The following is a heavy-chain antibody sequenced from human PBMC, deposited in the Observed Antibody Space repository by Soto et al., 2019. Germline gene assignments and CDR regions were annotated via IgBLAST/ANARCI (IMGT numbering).Heavy chain of an antibody. CDR3: ARDFFPGTAVAGLGPL. V-gene: IGHV1-2*02. CDR2: INPNSGGT. Sequence: ASVKVSCKASGYTLTAFYIHWVRQAPGQGLEWMGWINPNSGGTNYAQRFQGRVTMTRDTSIRTAYMELRRLRSDDTAVYYCARDFFPGTAVAGLGPLWGQGTLVTVSS. CDR1: GYTLTAFY. J-gene: IGHJ4*02. D-gene: IGHD6-19*01.